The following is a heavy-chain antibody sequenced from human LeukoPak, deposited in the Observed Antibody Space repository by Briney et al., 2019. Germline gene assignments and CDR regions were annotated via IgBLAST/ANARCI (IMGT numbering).Heavy chain of an antibody. CDR3: ATYSSLNRREFQY. Sequence: GGSLRLSCAASGFTFSNYWMNWVRQAPGKGLEWVAIIKQDGSERYYVDSVKGRFTISRDNAKNSLYLQMNSLRAEDTAVYYCATYSSLNRREFQYWGQGTLLTVSS. CDR2: IKQDGSER. V-gene: IGHV3-7*01. J-gene: IGHJ1*01. CDR1: GFTFSNYW. D-gene: IGHD3-22*01.